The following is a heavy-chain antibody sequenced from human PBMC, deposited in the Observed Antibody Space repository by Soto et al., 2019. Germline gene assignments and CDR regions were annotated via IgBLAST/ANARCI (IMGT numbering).Heavy chain of an antibody. V-gene: IGHV4-34*01. CDR2: INHSGST. Sequence: QVQLQQWGAGLLKHSETLSLTCAVYGGSFSGYYWSWIRQPPGKGLEWIGEINHSGSTNYNPSLKSRVTISVDTSKNQFSLKLSSVTAADTAVYYCARGQIDRRIQRPYPRNYYNYGMDVWGKGTTVTVSS. CDR3: ARGQIDRRIQRPYPRNYYNYGMDV. CDR1: GGSFSGYY. J-gene: IGHJ6*04. D-gene: IGHD5-18*01.